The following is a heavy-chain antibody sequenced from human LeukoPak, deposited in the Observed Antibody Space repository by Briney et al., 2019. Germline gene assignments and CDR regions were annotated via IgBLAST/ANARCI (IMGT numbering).Heavy chain of an antibody. Sequence: SETLSLTCAVYGGSFSGYYWSWIRQPPGKGLEWIGEINHSGSTNYSPSLKSRVTISVDTSKNQFSLKLSSVTAADTAVYYCARSVVVPAASPRNDAFDIWGQGTMVTVSS. CDR3: ARSVVVPAASPRNDAFDI. CDR2: INHSGST. D-gene: IGHD2-2*01. J-gene: IGHJ3*02. CDR1: GGSFSGYY. V-gene: IGHV4-34*01.